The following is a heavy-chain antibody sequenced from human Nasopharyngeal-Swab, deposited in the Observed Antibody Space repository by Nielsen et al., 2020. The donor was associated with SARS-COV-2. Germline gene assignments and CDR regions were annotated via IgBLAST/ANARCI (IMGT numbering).Heavy chain of an antibody. J-gene: IGHJ4*02. V-gene: IGHV3-53*01. CDR3: ARDGDYGGNWD. D-gene: IGHD2-21*01. CDR1: GFTVSSNY. Sequence: GESLKISCAASGFTVSSNYMSWVRQAPGKGLEWVSVIYSGGSTYYADSVKGRFTISRDNSKNTLYLQMNSLRAEDTAVYYCARDGDYGGNWDWGQGTLVTVSS. CDR2: IYSGGST.